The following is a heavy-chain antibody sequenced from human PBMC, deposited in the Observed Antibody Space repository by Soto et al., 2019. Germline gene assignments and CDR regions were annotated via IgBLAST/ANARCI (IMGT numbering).Heavy chain of an antibody. J-gene: IGHJ6*03. D-gene: IGHD6-6*01. CDR3: ARQLGSSRAYYYYMDV. V-gene: IGHV4-59*08. CDR2: IYYSGST. CDR1: GGSISSYY. Sequence: SETLSLTCTVSGGSISSYYWSWIRQPPGKGLEWIGYIYYSGSTNYNPSLKSRVTISVDTSKNQFSLKLSSVTAADTVLYYCARQLGSSRAYYYYMDVWGKGTTVTVSS.